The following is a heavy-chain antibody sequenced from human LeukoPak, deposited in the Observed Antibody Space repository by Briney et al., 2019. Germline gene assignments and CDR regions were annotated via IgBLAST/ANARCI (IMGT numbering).Heavy chain of an antibody. J-gene: IGHJ3*02. D-gene: IGHD3-16*01. CDR2: ISYDGSNK. Sequence: PGGSLRLSCAASGFTFSSYAIHWVRQAPGKGLEWVAVISYDGSNKYYADSVKGRFTISRDNSKNALYLQMNSLRAEDTAVYYCARGDLHYHDSTRRGLDIWGQGTMVTVSS. V-gene: IGHV3-30*04. CDR3: ARGDLHYHDSTRRGLDI. CDR1: GFTFSSYA.